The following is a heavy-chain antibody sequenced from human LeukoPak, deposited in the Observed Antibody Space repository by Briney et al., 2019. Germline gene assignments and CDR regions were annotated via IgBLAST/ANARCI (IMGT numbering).Heavy chain of an antibody. Sequence: SETLSLTCTVSGGSISSSSYYWGWIRQPPGKGLEWIGSIYYSGSTYYNPSLKSRVTISVDTSKNQFSLKLSSVTAADTAVYYCARARGGYCSSTSCLFDPWGQGTLVTVSS. D-gene: IGHD2-2*01. J-gene: IGHJ5*02. CDR3: ARARGGYCSSTSCLFDP. CDR2: IYYSGST. CDR1: GGSISSSSYY. V-gene: IGHV4-39*01.